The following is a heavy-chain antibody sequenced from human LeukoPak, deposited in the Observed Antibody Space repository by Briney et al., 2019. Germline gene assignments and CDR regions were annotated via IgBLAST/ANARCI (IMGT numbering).Heavy chain of an antibody. CDR2: IYYSGST. D-gene: IGHD6-19*01. V-gene: IGHV4-39*07. CDR1: GGSISSSSYY. J-gene: IGHJ3*02. Sequence: SETLSLTCTVSGGSISSSSYYWGWIRQPPGKGLEWIGSIYYSGSTYYNPSLKSRVTISVDTSKNQFSLKLSSVTAADTAVYYCASRGNRYSSGWKVFPYAFDIWGQGTMVTVSS. CDR3: ASRGNRYSSGWKVFPYAFDI.